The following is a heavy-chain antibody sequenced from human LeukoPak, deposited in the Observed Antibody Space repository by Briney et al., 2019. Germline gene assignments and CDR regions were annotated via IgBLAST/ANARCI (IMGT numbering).Heavy chain of an antibody. D-gene: IGHD3-22*01. CDR2: INPNSGGT. CDR3: ARDYYDSSGYSYYFDY. J-gene: IGHJ4*02. V-gene: IGHV1-2*02. Sequence: ASVKVSCKASGYTFTAYYMHWVRQAPGQGLEWMGWINPNSGGTNYAQKFQGRVTMTRDTSISTAYMELSRLRSDDTAVFYCARDYYDSSGYSYYFDYWGQGTLVTVSS. CDR1: GYTFTAYY.